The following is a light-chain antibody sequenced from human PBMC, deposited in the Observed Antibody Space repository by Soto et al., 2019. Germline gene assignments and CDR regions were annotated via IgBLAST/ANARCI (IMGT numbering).Light chain of an antibody. Sequence: QSVLTQPASVSGSPEQSIAISCTGTSSDVGGYDYVSWYQQQPDKAPKLMIYEVTKRPSGVSNRFSGSKSGNTASLTISGLQAEDEADYYCSSHTSGSTRVFGTGTKVTVL. CDR3: SSHTSGSTRV. J-gene: IGLJ1*01. CDR2: EVT. V-gene: IGLV2-14*01. CDR1: SSDVGGYDY.